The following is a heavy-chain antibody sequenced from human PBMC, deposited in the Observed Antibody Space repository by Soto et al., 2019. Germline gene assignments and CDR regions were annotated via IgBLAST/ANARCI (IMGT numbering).Heavy chain of an antibody. V-gene: IGHV3-30-3*01. CDR2: ISYDGSNK. CDR1: GFPFSIYA. CDR3: ASAAYCSSTSCYSRPYYYYGMDV. J-gene: IGHJ6*02. Sequence: PGGSLRLSCAASGFPFSIYAMHLVRQSPGKGLEWVAFISYDGSNKYYADSVKGRFTISRDNSKNTLYLQMNSLRAEDTAVYYCASAAYCSSTSCYSRPYYYYGMDVWGQGTTVTVSS. D-gene: IGHD2-2*02.